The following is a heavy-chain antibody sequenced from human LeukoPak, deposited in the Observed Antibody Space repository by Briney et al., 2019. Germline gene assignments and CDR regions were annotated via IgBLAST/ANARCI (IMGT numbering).Heavy chain of an antibody. J-gene: IGHJ4*02. Sequence: SETLSLTCTVSGASISSSSNYWGWIRQPPGKGLEWIGTIYYSGSTFYNPSLKSRVTISVDMSKHQFSLNLTSVTAADTAMYYCARLYRGYCSAGSCHTLFDYWGQGTLLTVSS. V-gene: IGHV4-39*01. CDR1: GASISSSSNY. CDR2: IYYSGST. CDR3: ARLYRGYCSAGSCHTLFDY. D-gene: IGHD2-15*01.